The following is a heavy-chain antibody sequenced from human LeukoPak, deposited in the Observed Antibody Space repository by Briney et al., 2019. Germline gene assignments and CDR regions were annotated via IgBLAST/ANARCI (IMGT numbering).Heavy chain of an antibody. CDR2: ILYSGTT. J-gene: IGHJ4*02. CDR3: ARMGGYSGYATH. D-gene: IGHD5-12*01. Sequence: PSETLSLTCTVSGGSISSYYWSWIRQPPGNGLEWVGYILYSGTTNSNHSLKSRVTISVDTSKNQTSLKLSSVTAADTAVYYCARMGGYSGYATHWGQGTLVTVSS. V-gene: IGHV4-59*08. CDR1: GGSISSYY.